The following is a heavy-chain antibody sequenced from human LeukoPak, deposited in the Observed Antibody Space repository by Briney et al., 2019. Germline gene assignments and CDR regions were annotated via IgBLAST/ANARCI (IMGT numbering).Heavy chain of an antibody. J-gene: IGHJ5*02. D-gene: IGHD5-18*01. Sequence: PSETLSLTCAVYGGSFSGYYWSWIRQPRGKGLEWIGEINHSGSTNYNAPLRSRVTISVDTSKNQFSLRLSSVTAADTAVYYCAPRGDIEHSYGYGKWFDPWGQGTRVTVSS. CDR2: INHSGST. CDR1: GGSFSGYY. V-gene: IGHV4-34*01. CDR3: APRGDIEHSYGYGKWFDP.